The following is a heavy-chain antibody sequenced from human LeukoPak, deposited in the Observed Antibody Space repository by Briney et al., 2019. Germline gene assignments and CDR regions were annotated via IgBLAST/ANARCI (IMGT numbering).Heavy chain of an antibody. CDR3: ARERGGHDYGGYPWGYYYYMDV. CDR1: GYTFTSYG. CDR2: ISAYNGNT. V-gene: IGHV1-18*01. D-gene: IGHD4-23*01. J-gene: IGHJ6*03. Sequence: GASVKVSCKASGYTFTSYGISWVRQAPGQGLEWMGWISAYNGNTNYAQKLQGRVTMTTDTSTSTAYMELRSLRSDDTAVYYCARERGGHDYGGYPWGYYYYMDVWGKGTTVTVSS.